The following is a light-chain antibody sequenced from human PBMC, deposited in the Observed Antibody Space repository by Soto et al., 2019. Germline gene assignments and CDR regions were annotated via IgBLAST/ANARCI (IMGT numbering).Light chain of an antibody. J-gene: IGLJ1*01. V-gene: IGLV2-14*01. CDR1: SSDVGGYNY. Sequence: QSALTQPASVSVSPGQSITISCPGTSSDVGGYNYVSWYQQHPGKAPKFMIYDVSNRPSGVSNRFSGSKSGNTASLTISGLQAEDEADYYCCSYTTSNTRQIVFGTGTKVTVL. CDR2: DVS. CDR3: CSYTTSNTRQIV.